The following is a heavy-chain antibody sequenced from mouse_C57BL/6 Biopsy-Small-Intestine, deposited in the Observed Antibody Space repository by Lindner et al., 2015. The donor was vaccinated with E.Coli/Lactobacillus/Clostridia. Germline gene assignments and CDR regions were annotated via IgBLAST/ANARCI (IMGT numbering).Heavy chain of an antibody. J-gene: IGHJ4*01. V-gene: IGHV5-17*01. CDR2: ISSASSTI. CDR1: GFTFSDYG. Sequence: VQLQESGGGLVKPGGSRKLSCAASGFTFSDYGMHWVRQAPEKGLEWVAYISSASSTIYYTDTVKGRFTIFRDDAKNTLFLQMTSLRSEDTAMYYCVRGGTGWGQGTSVTVSS. CDR3: VRGGTG. D-gene: IGHD3-3*01.